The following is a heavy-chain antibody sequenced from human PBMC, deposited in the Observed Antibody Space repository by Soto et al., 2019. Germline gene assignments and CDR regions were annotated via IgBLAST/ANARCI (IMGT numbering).Heavy chain of an antibody. Sequence: QVQLVESGGGVVQPGRSLRLSCAASGFTFSDYGMHWVRQAPGKGLQWVAFIWPEGGNKYYAESVKGRFTISRDNSKNSVYLQMNNVRDEDTAVYYCARDGDANSGFEKDYWGQGTLVTVSS. CDR3: ARDGDANSGFEKDY. CDR1: GFTFSDYG. J-gene: IGHJ4*02. D-gene: IGHD3-9*01. CDR2: IWPEGGNK. V-gene: IGHV3-33*01.